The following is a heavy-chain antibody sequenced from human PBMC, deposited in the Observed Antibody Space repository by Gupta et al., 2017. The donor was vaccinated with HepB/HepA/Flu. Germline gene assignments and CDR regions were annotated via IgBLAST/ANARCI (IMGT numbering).Heavy chain of an antibody. Sequence: YNDYAVSVKSRITINPDTSKNQFSLQLNSVTPEDTAVYYCARYRIAAGGKTLDYWGQGTLVTVSS. J-gene: IGHJ4*02. CDR2: YN. CDR3: ARYRIAAGGKTLDY. D-gene: IGHD6-13*01. V-gene: IGHV6-1*01.